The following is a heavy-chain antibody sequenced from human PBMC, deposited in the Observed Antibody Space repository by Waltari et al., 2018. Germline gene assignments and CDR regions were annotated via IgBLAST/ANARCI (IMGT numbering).Heavy chain of an antibody. CDR3: LRDRRGPALFDY. Sequence: EVQVVESGGGLVQPGGSLRLSCKGSGFIFSSYWKSWVRQAPGKGREVVAKINQYGSETNYVYSGYGRFTISRDNAESSLYLQMISLRAEDTAVYYCLRDRRGPALFDYWGQGSLVTVSS. J-gene: IGHJ4*02. CDR1: GFIFSSYW. CDR2: INQYGSET. D-gene: IGHD2-2*01. V-gene: IGHV3-7*03.